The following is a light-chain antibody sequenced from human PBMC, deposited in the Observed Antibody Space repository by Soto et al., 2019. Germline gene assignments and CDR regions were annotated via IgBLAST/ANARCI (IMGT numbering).Light chain of an antibody. CDR1: SGDVGDYDY. J-gene: IGLJ2*01. Sequence: QSALTQPASVSLSPGQSITISCTGTSGDVGDYDYVSLYQQHPGKAPKLMICEVSNRPSGISNRFSGSKSGNTASLTISGLQAEDEADYHCSSYTTYTPHVIFGGGTKVTVL. V-gene: IGLV2-14*01. CDR3: SSYTTYTPHVI. CDR2: EVS.